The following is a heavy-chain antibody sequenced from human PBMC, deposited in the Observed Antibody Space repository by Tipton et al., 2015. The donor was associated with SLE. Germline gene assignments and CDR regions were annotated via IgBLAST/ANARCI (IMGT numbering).Heavy chain of an antibody. Sequence: TLSLTCAVYGGSFSGYYWSWIRQPPGKGLEWIGYIYYSGSTNYNPSLKSRVTISVDTSKNQFSLKLSSVTAADTAVYYCARLSRSPTVAGTEGVDSWGQGTLVTVSS. D-gene: IGHD6-19*01. V-gene: IGHV4-59*01. J-gene: IGHJ5*01. CDR3: ARLSRSPTVAGTEGVDS. CDR1: GGSFSGYY. CDR2: IYYSGST.